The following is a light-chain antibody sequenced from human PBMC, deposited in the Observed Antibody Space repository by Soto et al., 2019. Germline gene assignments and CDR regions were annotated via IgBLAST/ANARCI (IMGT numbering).Light chain of an antibody. CDR3: QQYGRTSWT. V-gene: IGKV3-20*01. CDR2: GAS. J-gene: IGKJ1*01. CDR1: QSVSTDF. Sequence: EIVLTQSPGTLSLSPGEGATLSCSASQSVSTDFFAWYQQKPGQAPRLLIYGASTRATGIPDRFSGSGSGTDFTLTISRLEPEDFAVYYCQQYGRTSWTFGHGTKVEIK.